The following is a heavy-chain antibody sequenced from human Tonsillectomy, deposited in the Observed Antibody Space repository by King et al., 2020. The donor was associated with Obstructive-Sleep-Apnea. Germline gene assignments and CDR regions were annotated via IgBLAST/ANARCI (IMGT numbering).Heavy chain of an antibody. CDR2: IWDDGSNK. CDR3: ARNYYDSSGYYWVDY. J-gene: IGHJ4*02. CDR1: GFTFSSYG. Sequence: VQLVESGGGVVQPGRSLRLSCAASGFTFSSYGMHWVRQAPGKGLEWVAVIWDDGSNKYYADSVKGRFTISRDNSKNTLYLQMNSLRAEDTAVYYCARNYYDSSGYYWVDYWGQGTLVTVSS. D-gene: IGHD3-22*01. V-gene: IGHV3-33*01.